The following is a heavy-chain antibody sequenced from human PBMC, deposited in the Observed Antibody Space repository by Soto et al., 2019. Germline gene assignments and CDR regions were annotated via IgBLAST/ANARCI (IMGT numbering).Heavy chain of an antibody. CDR3: ARNQVVPAAIPTDYYYYGMDV. V-gene: IGHV3-33*01. J-gene: IGHJ6*02. Sequence: GGSLRLSCAASGFTFSSYGMHWVRQAPGKGLEWVAVIWYDGSNKYYADSVKGRFTISRDNSKNTLYLQMNSLRAEDTAVYYCARNQVVPAAIPTDYYYYGMDVWGQGTTVTVSS. D-gene: IGHD2-2*02. CDR1: GFTFSSYG. CDR2: IWYDGSNK.